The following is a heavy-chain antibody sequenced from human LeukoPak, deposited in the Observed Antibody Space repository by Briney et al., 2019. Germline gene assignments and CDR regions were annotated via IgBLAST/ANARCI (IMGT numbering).Heavy chain of an antibody. J-gene: IGHJ6*02. CDR1: GGTFSGYA. D-gene: IGHD1-26*01. Sequence: SVKVSCKASGGTFSGYAISWVRQAPGQGLEWMGRIIPILGIANYAQKFQGRVTITADKSTSTAYMELSSLRSEDTAVYYCASSRGYYYYGMDVWGQGTTVTVSS. V-gene: IGHV1-69*04. CDR2: IIPILGIA. CDR3: ASSRGYYYYGMDV.